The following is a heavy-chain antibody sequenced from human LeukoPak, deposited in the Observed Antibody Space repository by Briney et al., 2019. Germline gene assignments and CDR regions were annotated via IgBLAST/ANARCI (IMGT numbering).Heavy chain of an antibody. J-gene: IGHJ4*02. CDR3: ARDIVVVPAAIIDY. CDR2: IYYSGST. D-gene: IGHD2-2*01. CDR1: GGSISNYY. V-gene: IGHV4-59*12. Sequence: SETLSLTCTVSGGSISNYYWSWIRQPPGKGLEWIGYIYYSGSTNYNPSLKSRVTISVDTSKNQFSLKLSSVTAADTAVYYCARDIVVVPAAIIDYWGQGTLVTVSS.